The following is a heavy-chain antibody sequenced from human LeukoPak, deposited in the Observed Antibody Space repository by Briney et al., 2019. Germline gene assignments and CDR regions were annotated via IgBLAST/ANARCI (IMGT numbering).Heavy chain of an antibody. CDR1: GGSISSGSYY. CDR2: IYTSGST. J-gene: IGHJ6*03. D-gene: IGHD4-11*01. V-gene: IGHV4-61*02. Sequence: SQTLSLTCTVSGGSISSGSYYWSWIRQPAGKGLEWIGRIYTSGSTNYNPSLKSRVTISVDTSKNQFSLKLSSVTAADTAVYYCARTTVTTFLKIYYYYMDVWGKGTTVTVSS. CDR3: ARTTVTTFLKIYYYYMDV.